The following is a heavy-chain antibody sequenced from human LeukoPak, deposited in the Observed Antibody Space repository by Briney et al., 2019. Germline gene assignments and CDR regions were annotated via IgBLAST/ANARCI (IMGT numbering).Heavy chain of an antibody. CDR2: ISGSGGST. V-gene: IGHV3-23*01. CDR1: GFTFSSYA. D-gene: IGHD3-3*01. CDR3: AKDGLRFLEWLLYFDY. J-gene: IGHJ4*02. Sequence: GGSLRLSCAASGFTFSSYAVSWVRQAPGKGLEWVSAISGSGGSTYYADSVKGRFTISRDNPKNTLYLQMNSLRAEDTAVYYCAKDGLRFLEWLLYFDYWGQGTLVTVSS.